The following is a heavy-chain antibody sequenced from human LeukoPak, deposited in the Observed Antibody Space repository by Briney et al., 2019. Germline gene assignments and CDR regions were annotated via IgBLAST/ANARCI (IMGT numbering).Heavy chain of an antibody. V-gene: IGHV1-2*02. CDR3: GRDPGIVYYSNNFDH. CDR1: GYTFTDFY. CDR2: INPNNGDT. D-gene: IGHD3-22*01. J-gene: IGHJ4*02. Sequence: ASVKVSCKASGYTFTDFYMQWVRQAPGQGLEWMGWINPNNGDTKYAQKFLGRVTMTRDTSATTAYMELSRLRSDDTAVYYCGRDPGIVYYSNNFDHWGQGTLVTVSS.